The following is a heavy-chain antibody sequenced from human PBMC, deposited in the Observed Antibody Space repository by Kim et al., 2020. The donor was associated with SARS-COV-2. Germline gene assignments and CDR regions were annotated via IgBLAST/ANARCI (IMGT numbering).Heavy chain of an antibody. CDR3: ARDRWIQLYGPFWYFDL. J-gene: IGHJ2*01. V-gene: IGHV3-48*03. Sequence: GGSLRLSCAASGFTFSSYEMNWVRQAPGKGLEWVSYISSSGSTIYYADSVKGRFTISRDNAKNSLYLQMNSLRAEDTAVYYCARDRWIQLYGPFWYFDLWGRGTLVTVSS. CDR1: GFTFSSYE. D-gene: IGHD5-18*01. CDR2: ISSSGSTI.